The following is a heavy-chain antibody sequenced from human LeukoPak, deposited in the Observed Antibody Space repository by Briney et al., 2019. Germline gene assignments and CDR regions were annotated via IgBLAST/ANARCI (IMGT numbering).Heavy chain of an antibody. CDR3: ARDSSYYYDSSGYYYVS. CDR2: ISSSSSYI. D-gene: IGHD3-22*01. V-gene: IGHV3-21*01. Sequence: GGSLRLSCAASGFTFSSYSMNWVRQAPGKGLEWVSSISSSSSYIYYADSVKGRFTISRDNDKNSLYLQMNSLRAEDTAVYYCARDSSYYYDSSGYYYVSWGQGTLVTVSS. J-gene: IGHJ5*02. CDR1: GFTFSSYS.